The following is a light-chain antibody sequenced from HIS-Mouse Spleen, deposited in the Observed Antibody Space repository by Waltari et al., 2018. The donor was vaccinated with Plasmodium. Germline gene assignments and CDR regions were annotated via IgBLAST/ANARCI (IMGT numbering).Light chain of an antibody. CDR3: CSYAGSYTVV. CDR2: DVT. Sequence: QSALTQPRSVSGSPGRSVTISCPGTRSDVGGYNYVPWYQQHPSKAPNLMIYDVTKRPAGVPDRFSGSKSGNTASLTISGLQAEDEADYYCCSYAGSYTVVFGGGTKLTVL. CDR1: RSDVGGYNY. J-gene: IGLJ2*01. V-gene: IGLV2-11*01.